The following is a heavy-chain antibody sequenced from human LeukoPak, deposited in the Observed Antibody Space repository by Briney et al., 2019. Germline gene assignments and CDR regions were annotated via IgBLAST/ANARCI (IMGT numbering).Heavy chain of an antibody. J-gene: IGHJ4*02. CDR2: ISSSSIAI. CDR3: AREGDDGYNFEY. D-gene: IGHD1-1*01. V-gene: IGHV3-48*02. Sequence: GGSLRLSCAASGFTFSSYSMNWVRQAPGKGLEWVSYISSSSIAIHYADSVKGRFTISRDNAKNSLYLRMNSLRDEDTAVYFCAREGDDGYNFEYWGQGPLATVSS. CDR1: GFTFSSYS.